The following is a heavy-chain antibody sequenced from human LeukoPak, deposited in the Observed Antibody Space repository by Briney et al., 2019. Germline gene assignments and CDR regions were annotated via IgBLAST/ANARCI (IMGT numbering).Heavy chain of an antibody. D-gene: IGHD3-9*01. CDR3: AKETRLRYFDI. CDR2: VSYDGSNK. J-gene: IGHJ3*02. CDR1: GFTFSTYS. V-gene: IGHV3-30*18. Sequence: GRSLRLPCAASGFTFSTYSMHWVRQAPGKGLEWVAVVSYDGSNKYYPDSVKGRFTISRDNSKNTLYLQMNSLRAEDTAVYYCAKETRLRYFDIWGQGTMVTVSS.